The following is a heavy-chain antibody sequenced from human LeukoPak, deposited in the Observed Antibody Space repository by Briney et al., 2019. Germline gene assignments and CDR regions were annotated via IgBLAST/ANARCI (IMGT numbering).Heavy chain of an antibody. Sequence: SETLSLTCTVDGGSFSDYYWTWIRQPPGKGLEWIGEINHGGSTNYNPSLESRVTMSLDTSEKQFSLKLSSVTAADTAVYFCARGPYSYDSSGAFDIWGQGTMVTVSS. CDR2: INHGGST. CDR3: ARGPYSYDSSGAFDI. V-gene: IGHV4-34*01. D-gene: IGHD3-22*01. CDR1: GGSFSDYY. J-gene: IGHJ3*02.